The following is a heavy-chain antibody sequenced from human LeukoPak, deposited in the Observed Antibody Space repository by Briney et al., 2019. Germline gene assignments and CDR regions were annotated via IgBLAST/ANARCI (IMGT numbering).Heavy chain of an antibody. CDR2: ISSGGTNT. D-gene: IGHD5-24*01. CDR3: ARGRDSGNYNWFDS. V-gene: IGHV3-23*01. J-gene: IGHJ5*01. Sequence: PGGSLRPSCAASGFTFSSYAMSWVRQAPGKGLGWVSVISSGGTNTYYADSVKGRFTVSRDNSKNTMYLQMNSLRAEDTAVYYCARGRDSGNYNWFDSWGQGTLVTVSP. CDR1: GFTFSSYA.